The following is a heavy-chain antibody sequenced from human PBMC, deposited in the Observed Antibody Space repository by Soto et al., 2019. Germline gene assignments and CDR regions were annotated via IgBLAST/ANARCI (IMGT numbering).Heavy chain of an antibody. J-gene: IGHJ6*02. CDR3: ASSNIAAAGFYYYGMDV. CDR2: VYYSGST. V-gene: IGHV4-59*01. Sequence: PSETLSLTCTVSGGSLSSYYWTWIRQPPGKGLEWIGYVYYSGSTNYNHSLKSRVTISVDTSKNQFSLKLSSVTAADTAVYYCASSNIAAAGFYYYGMDVWGRGTTVTVSS. D-gene: IGHD6-13*01. CDR1: GGSLSSYY.